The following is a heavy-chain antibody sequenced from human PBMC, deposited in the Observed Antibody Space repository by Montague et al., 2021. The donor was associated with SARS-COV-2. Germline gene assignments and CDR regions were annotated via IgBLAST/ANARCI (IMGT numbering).Heavy chain of an antibody. D-gene: IGHD2-15*01. Sequence: SETLSLTCNVSGGSLSTNSWCRILRHSGRGLQWIGYDNYHGNTNYYTSPQSRIILTVDTSTNHFSLLVSSVTAADTVVYYCARGSKWSNDFDDWGQGTLVTVSS. J-gene: IGHJ4*01. V-gene: IGHV4-59*01. CDR1: GGSLSTNS. CDR2: DNYHGNT. CDR3: ARGSKWSNDFDD.